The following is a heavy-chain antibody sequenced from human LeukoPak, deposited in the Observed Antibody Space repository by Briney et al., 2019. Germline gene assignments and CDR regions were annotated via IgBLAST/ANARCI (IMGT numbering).Heavy chain of an antibody. D-gene: IGHD3-10*01. CDR2: ISSNGGST. Sequence: GGSLRLSCAASGFTFSSYAMHWVRQAPGKGLEYVSAISSNGGSTYYANSVKGRFTISRDNSKNTLYLQMGSLRAEDMAVYYCARDQASFGELFRPYAFDIWGQGTMVTVSS. CDR1: GFTFSSYA. CDR3: ARDQASFGELFRPYAFDI. V-gene: IGHV3-64*01. J-gene: IGHJ3*02.